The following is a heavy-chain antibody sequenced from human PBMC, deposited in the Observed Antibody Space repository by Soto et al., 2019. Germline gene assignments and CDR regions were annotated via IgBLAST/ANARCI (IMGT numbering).Heavy chain of an antibody. Sequence: QVQLVESGGGVVQPGRSLRLSCAASGFTFSSYGMHWVRQAPGTGLEWVAGIWYDGSNKYYADSVKGRFTISRDNSKNTLDLQMNSLRAEAAAVYYWARDRKLQQVGPYYYGMDVCGKGTRVIVSS. J-gene: IGHJ6*04. CDR3: ARDRKLQQVGPYYYGMDV. D-gene: IGHD6-13*01. CDR1: GFTFSSYG. V-gene: IGHV3-33*01. CDR2: IWYDGSNK.